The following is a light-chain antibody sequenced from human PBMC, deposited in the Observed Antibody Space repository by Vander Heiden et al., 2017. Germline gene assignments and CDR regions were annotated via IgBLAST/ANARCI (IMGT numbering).Light chain of an antibody. J-gene: IGLJ1*01. CDR1: SSDVGGYNY. CDR3: SSYTSSSTPYV. V-gene: IGLV2-14*03. CDR2: DVS. Sequence: HSAPTPPAFVSRSPGHSTTLSCTGTSSDVGGYNYVSWYQQHPGKAPKLMIYDVSNRPAGVSNRFSCSKSGNTASLTISGLQAEDEADYYCSSYTSSSTPYVFGTGTKVTVL.